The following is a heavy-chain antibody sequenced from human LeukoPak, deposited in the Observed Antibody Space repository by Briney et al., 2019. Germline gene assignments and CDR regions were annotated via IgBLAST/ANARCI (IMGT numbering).Heavy chain of an antibody. D-gene: IGHD3-22*01. CDR1: GGSFSGYY. CDR3: ARGRAYYYDSRGWYFDY. CDR2: INHSGST. J-gene: IGHJ4*02. Sequence: SETLSLTCAVYGGSFSGYYWSWIRQPPGKGLEWIGEINHSGSTNYNPSLKSRVTISVDTSKNQFSLKLSSVTAADTAVYYCARGRAYYYDSRGWYFDYWGQGTLVTVSS. V-gene: IGHV4-34*01.